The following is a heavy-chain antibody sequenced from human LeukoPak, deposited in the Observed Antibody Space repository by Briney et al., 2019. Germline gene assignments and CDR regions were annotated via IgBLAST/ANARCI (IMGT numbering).Heavy chain of an antibody. Sequence: PGGSLRLSCAASGFTFSSYRMSWVRRAPGKGLEWVANIKQDESEKYYVDSVKGRVTISRDNAKNSLYLQMNSLRAEDTAVYYCARVGGSGWYNHFDYWGQGTLVTVSS. CDR3: ARVGGSGWYNHFDY. CDR2: IKQDESEK. V-gene: IGHV3-7*01. CDR1: GFTFSSYR. D-gene: IGHD6-19*01. J-gene: IGHJ4*02.